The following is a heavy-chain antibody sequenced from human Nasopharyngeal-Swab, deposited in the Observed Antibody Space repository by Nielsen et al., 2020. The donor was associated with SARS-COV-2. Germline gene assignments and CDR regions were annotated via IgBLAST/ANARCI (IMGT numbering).Heavy chain of an antibody. V-gene: IGHV3-15*01. CDR2: IKSKTDGGAT. CDR1: GLTFRSAW. Sequence: GESLQISCAASGLTFRSAWMNWVRQVPGRGLEWVGRIKSKTDGGATDYAAPVKGRFSISRDDSKNTIYVQMNSLKTEDTAVYYCTTYYGDSHSYFYYHAMDVWGQGTTVTVSS. CDR3: TTYYGDSHSYFYYHAMDV. D-gene: IGHD4-17*01. J-gene: IGHJ6*02.